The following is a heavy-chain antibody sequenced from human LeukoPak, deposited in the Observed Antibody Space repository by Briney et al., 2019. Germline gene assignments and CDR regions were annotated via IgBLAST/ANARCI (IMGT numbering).Heavy chain of an antibody. Sequence: GESLKISCKTSGYKFSDYWIGWVRQMPGKGLEWMGIIYPGDSDLRHNPSFQGQVTISADKSISTAYLQWSSLKASDTAIYYCARREGGSKAFDIWGQGTVVTVSS. D-gene: IGHD6-25*01. V-gene: IGHV5-51*01. CDR3: ARREGGSKAFDI. CDR2: IYPGDSDL. CDR1: GYKFSDYW. J-gene: IGHJ3*02.